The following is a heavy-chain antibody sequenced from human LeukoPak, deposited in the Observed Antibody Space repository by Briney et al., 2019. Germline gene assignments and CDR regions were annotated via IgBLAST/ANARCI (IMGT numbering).Heavy chain of an antibody. Sequence: AGGSLRLSCAASGLTFSTHDMSWVRQAPGKGLEWVSIISASGGATYYADSVKGRFTISRDNSKNTLYLQMNSLRAEDTAVYYCAKDPSSGWRGYAFGIWGQGTMVTVSS. CDR3: AKDPSSGWRGYAFGI. J-gene: IGHJ3*02. CDR1: GLTFSTHD. V-gene: IGHV3-23*01. D-gene: IGHD6-19*01. CDR2: ISASGGAT.